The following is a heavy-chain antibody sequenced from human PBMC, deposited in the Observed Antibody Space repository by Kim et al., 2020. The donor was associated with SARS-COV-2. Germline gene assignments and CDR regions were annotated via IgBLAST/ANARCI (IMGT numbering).Heavy chain of an antibody. V-gene: IGHV3-23*01. J-gene: IGHJ4*02. CDR1: GFTFSSYA. D-gene: IGHD2-2*01. CDR3: AKDLAVVVPALGPTTKNDY. CDR2: ISGSGGST. Sequence: GSLRLSCAASGFTFSSYAMSWVRQAPGKGLEWVSAISGSGGSTYYADSVKGRFTISRDNSKNTLYLQMNSLRAEDTAVYYCAKDLAVVVPALGPTTKNDYWGQGTLVTVSS.